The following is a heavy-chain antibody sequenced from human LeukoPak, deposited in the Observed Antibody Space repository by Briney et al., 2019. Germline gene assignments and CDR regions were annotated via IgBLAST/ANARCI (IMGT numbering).Heavy chain of an antibody. Sequence: SETLSLTCAVYGGSFSGYYWSWIRQPPGKGLEWIGCIYYSGSTNYNPSLKSRVTISVDTSKNQFSLKLSSVTAADTAVYYCARSYDSSGAGWFDYWGQGTLVTVSS. J-gene: IGHJ4*02. CDR1: GGSFSGYY. V-gene: IGHV4-59*01. CDR2: IYYSGST. CDR3: ARSYDSSGAGWFDY. D-gene: IGHD3-22*01.